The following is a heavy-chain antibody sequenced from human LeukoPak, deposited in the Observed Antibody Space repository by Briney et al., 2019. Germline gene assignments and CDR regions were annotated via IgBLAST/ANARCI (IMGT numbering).Heavy chain of an antibody. D-gene: IGHD5-24*01. CDR1: GFSFTTYW. J-gene: IGHJ4*02. Sequence: GESLKISCQGSGFSFTTYWIGWVRQMPGKGLELMGIIYPDDSDTRYSPSFQGQVTISADESINTAYLQWSGLKASDTAIYYCARRDGYNYVDYWGQGTLVTVSS. CDR3: ARRDGYNYVDY. V-gene: IGHV5-51*01. CDR2: IYPDDSDT.